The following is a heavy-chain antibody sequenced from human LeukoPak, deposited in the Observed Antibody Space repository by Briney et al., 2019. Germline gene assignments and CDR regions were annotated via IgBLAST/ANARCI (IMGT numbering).Heavy chain of an antibody. J-gene: IGHJ4*02. Sequence: ASVKVSCKASGYTXTSYYMHWVRQAPGQGLEWVGIINPSGGSTSNAQKFQGRITMTRDTSTSTVYMELSSLRSDDTAVYYCARYGGYGELDYWGQGTLVTVSS. CDR2: INPSGGST. V-gene: IGHV1-46*01. CDR3: ARYGGYGELDY. CDR1: GYTXTSYY. D-gene: IGHD4-23*01.